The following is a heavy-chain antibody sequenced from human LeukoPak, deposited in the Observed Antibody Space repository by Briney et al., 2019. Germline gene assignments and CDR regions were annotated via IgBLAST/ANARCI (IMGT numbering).Heavy chain of an antibody. J-gene: IGHJ4*02. CDR3: ARGSKQLVSPFDY. CDR2: IYSGGST. V-gene: IGHV3-53*01. Sequence: PGGSLRLSGAASGFTVSSNYMSWVRQAPGKGLEWVSVIYSGGSTYYADSVKGRFTISRDNSKNTLYLQMNSLRAEDTAVYYCARGSKQLVSPFDYWGQGTLVTVSS. CDR1: GFTVSSNY. D-gene: IGHD6-13*01.